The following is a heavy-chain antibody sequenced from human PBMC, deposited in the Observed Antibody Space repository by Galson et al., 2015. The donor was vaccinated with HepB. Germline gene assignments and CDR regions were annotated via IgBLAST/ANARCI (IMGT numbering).Heavy chain of an antibody. CDR1: GYTFTSYA. CDR2: INAGNGNT. Sequence: SVKVSCKASGYTFTSYAMHWVRQAPGQRLEWMGWINAGNGNTKYSQKFQGRVTITRDTSASTAYMELSSLRSEDTAVYYCARDMRNIQGGTIFGVVIIHGFDYWGQGTLVTVSS. CDR3: ARDMRNIQGGTIFGVVIIHGFDY. J-gene: IGHJ4*02. D-gene: IGHD3-3*01. V-gene: IGHV1-3*01.